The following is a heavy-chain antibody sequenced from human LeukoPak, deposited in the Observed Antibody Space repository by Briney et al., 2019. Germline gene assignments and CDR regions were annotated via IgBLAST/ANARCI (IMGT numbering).Heavy chain of an antibody. V-gene: IGHV5-51*01. CDR2: IYAGDFDT. CDR3: ARLIRYNWNHYSPGAYYMDV. Sequence: HGESLKISCKGSGYSFSTHWIGWVRQMPGKGLEWLGIIYAGDFDTRYSPSFQGQVTISADKSISTAYLQWSSLKASDTAMYYCARLIRYNWNHYSPGAYYMDVWGKGTTVTVSS. J-gene: IGHJ6*03. D-gene: IGHD1-1*01. CDR1: GYSFSTHW.